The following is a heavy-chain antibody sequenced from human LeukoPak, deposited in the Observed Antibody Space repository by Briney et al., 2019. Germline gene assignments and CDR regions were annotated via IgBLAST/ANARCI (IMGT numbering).Heavy chain of an antibody. J-gene: IGHJ5*02. CDR2: ISADNGNT. Sequence: VASVKVSCKASGYTFTSYGISWVRQAPGQGLEWMGWISADNGNTNYAQKLQGRVTMTTDTSTSTAYMELRSLRSDDTAVYYCARDLAPGIAAAGVLWFDPWGQGTLVTVSS. CDR3: ARDLAPGIAAAGVLWFDP. V-gene: IGHV1-18*01. D-gene: IGHD6-13*01. CDR1: GYTFTSYG.